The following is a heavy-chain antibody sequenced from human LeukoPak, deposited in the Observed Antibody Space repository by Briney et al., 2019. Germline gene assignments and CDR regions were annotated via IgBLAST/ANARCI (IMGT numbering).Heavy chain of an antibody. CDR3: ARAGAVAGRSDY. Sequence: GGSLRLSCAASGFTFSSYWMSWVRQAPGKGLEWVTNIKKDGSEKYYVDSVKGRFIISRDNAKNSLYLQMNSLRAEDTAVYYCARAGAVAGRSDYWGQGTLVTVSS. J-gene: IGHJ4*02. D-gene: IGHD6-19*01. V-gene: IGHV3-7*01. CDR1: GFTFSSYW. CDR2: IKKDGSEK.